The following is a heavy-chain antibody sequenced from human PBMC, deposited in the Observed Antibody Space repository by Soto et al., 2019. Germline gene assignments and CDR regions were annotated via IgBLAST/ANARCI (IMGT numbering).Heavy chain of an antibody. CDR1: GGSISSGGYS. D-gene: IGHD3-10*01. J-gene: IGHJ6*02. Sequence: PSETLSLTCAVSGGSISSGGYSWNWIRQPPGKGLEWIGYIYHSGSTLYNPSLKRRVTISVDTSKNQFSLKLSSVAAADTAVYYCAGQPTAGSYYDLGSYYYYYAMDVWGQGTTVTVSS. V-gene: IGHV4-30-2*05. CDR3: AGQPTAGSYYDLGSYYYYYAMDV. CDR2: IYHSGST.